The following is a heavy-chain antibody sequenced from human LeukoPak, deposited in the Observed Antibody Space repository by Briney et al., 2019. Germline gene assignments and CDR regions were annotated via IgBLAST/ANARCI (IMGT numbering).Heavy chain of an antibody. V-gene: IGHV3-7*01. Sequence: GGSLRLSCAASGFTFSSYWMSWVRQAPGKGLEWVANIKQDGSEKYYVDSVKGRFTISRDNAKNSMYLQMNSLRAEDTAVYYCARPNAAGIRNYYYYMDVWGKGTTVTVSS. D-gene: IGHD3-10*01. J-gene: IGHJ6*03. CDR1: GFTFSSYW. CDR3: ARPNAAGIRNYYYYMDV. CDR2: IKQDGSEK.